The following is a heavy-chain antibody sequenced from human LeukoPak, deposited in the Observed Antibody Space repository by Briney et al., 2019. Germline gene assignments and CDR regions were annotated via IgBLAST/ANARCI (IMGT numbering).Heavy chain of an antibody. V-gene: IGHV4-4*07. CDR1: GGSISSHY. Sequence: SETLSLTCTVSGGSISSHYWTWIRQPAGKGLEWIGRIYSSGNTNYNPSLKSRVTISLDTSKNQFSLKLSSVTAADTAVYYCAREPYHMTHWFDPWGQGTLVTVSS. CDR3: AREPYHMTHWFDP. J-gene: IGHJ5*02. D-gene: IGHD1-14*01. CDR2: IYSSGNT.